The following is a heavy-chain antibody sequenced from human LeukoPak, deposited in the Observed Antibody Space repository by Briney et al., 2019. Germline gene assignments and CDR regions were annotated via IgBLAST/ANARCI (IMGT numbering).Heavy chain of an antibody. CDR2: IKHDGSEK. V-gene: IGHV3-7*01. D-gene: IGHD3-16*01. CDR3: ARQPIYEAYFDF. Sequence: PGWSLRLSCVASGFPFDRYWMSWVRQAPGKGLEWVANIKHDGSEKNFVDSVKGRFTISRDNAENSLFLQMNSLRADDTAVYFCARQPIYEAYFDFWGQGTLVTVSS. CDR1: GFPFDRYW. J-gene: IGHJ4*02.